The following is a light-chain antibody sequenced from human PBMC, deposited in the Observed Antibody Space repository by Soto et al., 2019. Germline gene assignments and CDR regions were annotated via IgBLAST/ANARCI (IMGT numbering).Light chain of an antibody. CDR1: QSISTW. CDR2: KAS. CDR3: QQYHTYPLP. J-gene: IGKJ4*01. Sequence: DIQMTQSPSTLSASVGDRVTITCRASQSISTWLAWYQQKPGKAPKLLIYKASSLEGGVPSRFGGSGSGTLFNITISSLHPDDFATYYCQQYHTYPLPFGGGTKVDIK. V-gene: IGKV1-5*03.